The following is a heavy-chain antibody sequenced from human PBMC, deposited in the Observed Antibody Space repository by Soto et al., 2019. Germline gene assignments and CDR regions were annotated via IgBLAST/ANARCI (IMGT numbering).Heavy chain of an antibody. J-gene: IGHJ4*02. CDR3: ARGSKDSYLGSRIFDF. CDR2: ISGSGDST. D-gene: IGHD7-27*01. Sequence: PGGSLRLSCAASGFTFSSYAMSWVRQAPGKGLEWVSAISGSGDSTFYADSVKGRFTISRDNSKNTLYLQMSSLRAEDSAVYYCARGSKDSYLGSRIFDFWGRGTLVTVSS. CDR1: GFTFSSYA. V-gene: IGHV3-23*01.